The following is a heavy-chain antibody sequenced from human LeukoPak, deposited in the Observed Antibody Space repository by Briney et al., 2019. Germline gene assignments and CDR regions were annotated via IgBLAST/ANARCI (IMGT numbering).Heavy chain of an antibody. Sequence: GGSLRLSCAASGFTFSSYAMSWVRQAPGKGLEWVSAISGSGGSTYYADSVKGRFTISRDNAKNSLYLQMNSLRAEDTAVYYCARDLFDSSGYYYLGDYWGQGTLVTVSS. J-gene: IGHJ4*02. V-gene: IGHV3-23*01. CDR2: ISGSGGST. CDR3: ARDLFDSSGYYYLGDY. D-gene: IGHD3-22*01. CDR1: GFTFSSYA.